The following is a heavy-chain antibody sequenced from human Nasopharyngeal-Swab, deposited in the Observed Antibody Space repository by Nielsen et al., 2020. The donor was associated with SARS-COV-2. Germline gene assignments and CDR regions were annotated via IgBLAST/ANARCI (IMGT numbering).Heavy chain of an antibody. CDR2: INPSGGST. Sequence: ASVKVSCKASGRTFSSYALSWVRQATGQGLEWMGIINPSGGSTSYEQKFQGLVTMTRDTSTSTVYMELSSLRSEDTAVYYCAREMGYYGSGSYRPFDYWGQGTLVTVSS. CDR3: AREMGYYGSGSYRPFDY. D-gene: IGHD3-10*01. CDR1: GRTFSSYA. J-gene: IGHJ4*02. V-gene: IGHV1-46*01.